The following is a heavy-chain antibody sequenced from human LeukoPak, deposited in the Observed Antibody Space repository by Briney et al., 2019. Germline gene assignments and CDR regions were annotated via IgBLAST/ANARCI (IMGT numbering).Heavy chain of an antibody. D-gene: IGHD3-10*01. V-gene: IGHV3-30*03. J-gene: IGHJ5*02. Sequence: PGRSPRLSCAASEFTFSTYGMHWVRQAPGKGLEWVAVISYDGSYKFYADSVKGRFTISRDNSKSTLYLQMNSLRDEDTAVYYCAREIMVRGLTGNGFDPWGQGTLVTVSS. CDR2: ISYDGSYK. CDR3: AREIMVRGLTGNGFDP. CDR1: EFTFSTYG.